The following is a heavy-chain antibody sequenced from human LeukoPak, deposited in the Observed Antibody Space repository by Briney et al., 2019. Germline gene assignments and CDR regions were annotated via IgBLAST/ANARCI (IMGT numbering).Heavy chain of an antibody. Sequence: GGSLRLSGAASGFTVSSNYMSWVRQAPGKGLEWVSIIYSGGSTDYADSVKGRFTISRDKSKNTLYLQMNSLRAEDTAMYYCASPSSGQSFDIWGQGTMVTVSS. CDR1: GFTVSSNY. CDR3: ASPSSGQSFDI. J-gene: IGHJ3*02. CDR2: IYSGGST. D-gene: IGHD6-19*01. V-gene: IGHV3-53*01.